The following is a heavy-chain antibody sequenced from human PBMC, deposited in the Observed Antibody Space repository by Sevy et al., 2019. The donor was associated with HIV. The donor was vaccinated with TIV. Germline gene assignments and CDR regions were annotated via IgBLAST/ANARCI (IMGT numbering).Heavy chain of an antibody. J-gene: IGHJ3*02. D-gene: IGHD3-10*01. Sequence: GGSLRLSCAASGFTFSSYWMSWVRQAPGKGLEWVANIKQDGSEKYYVDSVKGRFTISRDKAKNSLYLQMNSLRAEDTAVYYCARVGRRDAFDIWGQGTMVTVSS. CDR2: IKQDGSEK. CDR3: ARVGRRDAFDI. CDR1: GFTFSSYW. V-gene: IGHV3-7*03.